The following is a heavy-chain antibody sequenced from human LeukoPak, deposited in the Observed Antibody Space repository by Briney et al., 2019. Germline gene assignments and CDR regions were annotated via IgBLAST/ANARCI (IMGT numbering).Heavy chain of an antibody. Sequence: PSETLSLTCAVYGGSFSGYYWSWIRQPPGKGLEWSGEINHSGSTNYNPSLKSRVTISVDTSKNQFSLKLSSVTAADTAVYYCARGPRKWVVRGKGGLYYYYGMDVWGKGTTVTVSS. CDR3: ARGPRKWVVRGKGGLYYYYGMDV. CDR1: GGSFSGYY. D-gene: IGHD3-10*01. J-gene: IGHJ6*04. CDR2: INHSGST. V-gene: IGHV4-34*01.